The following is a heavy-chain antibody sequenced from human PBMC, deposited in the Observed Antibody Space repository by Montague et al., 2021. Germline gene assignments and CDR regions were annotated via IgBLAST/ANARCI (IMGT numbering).Heavy chain of an antibody. CDR1: GYNFTNYW. J-gene: IGHJ5*02. V-gene: IGHV5-51*01. D-gene: IGHD3-22*01. CDR2: IFPRDSHA. Sequence: QSGAEVKKPGESLRISCKGSGYNFTNYWIAWGRQLPAKGLEWMGIIFPRDSHARYSLSFEGQVTFSVDTSLSTAYLHLSNLKVSDTAMYYCARRLFDSRGVNWFDPWGPGTQVIDS. CDR3: ARRLFDSRGVNWFDP.